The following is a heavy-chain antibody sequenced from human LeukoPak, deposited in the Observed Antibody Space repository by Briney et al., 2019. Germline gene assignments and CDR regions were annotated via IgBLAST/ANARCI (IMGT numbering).Heavy chain of an antibody. CDR1: GFSFGNYT. D-gene: IGHD2-2*01. V-gene: IGHV3-21*01. CDR2: ISTDSSYK. Sequence: PGGSLRLSCAASGFSFGNYTMSWVRQLPGRRLEWVSSISTDSSYKYYGGSVRGRFSISRDNAKKSLYLQQNSLRVDDTAVYYCVKEVDGQFVWGQGTLVSVSS. J-gene: IGHJ4*02. CDR3: VKEVDGQFV.